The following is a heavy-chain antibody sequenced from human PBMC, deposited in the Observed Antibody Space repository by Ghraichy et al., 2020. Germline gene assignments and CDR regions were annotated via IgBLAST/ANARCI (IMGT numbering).Heavy chain of an antibody. CDR3: ARDGSYGADAFDI. D-gene: IGHD1-26*01. J-gene: IGHJ3*02. CDR2: IIPIFGTA. V-gene: IGHV1-69*13. Sequence: SVKVSCKASGGTFSSYAISWVRQAPGQGLEWMGGIIPIFGTANYAQKFQGRVTITADESTSTAYMELSSLRSEDTAVYYCARDGSYGADAFDIWGQGTMVTVSS. CDR1: GGTFSSYA.